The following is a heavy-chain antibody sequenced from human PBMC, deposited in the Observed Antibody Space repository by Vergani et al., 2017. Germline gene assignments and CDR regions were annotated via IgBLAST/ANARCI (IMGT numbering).Heavy chain of an antibody. CDR3: AKYVLDATDGLPDS. J-gene: IGHJ4*02. CDR2: IGKDGINT. CDR1: GFTFSNFR. D-gene: IGHD3-16*01. V-gene: IGHV3-30*02. Sequence: QVQLVESAGGVVQPGGSLRLSCAASGFTFSNFRMHWLRQAPGKGLEWLEYIGKDGINTRYREAVKGRFTVSRDKSKYILYLQMDSLRSEDTALYYCAKYVLDATDGLPDSWGPGTLVIVSS.